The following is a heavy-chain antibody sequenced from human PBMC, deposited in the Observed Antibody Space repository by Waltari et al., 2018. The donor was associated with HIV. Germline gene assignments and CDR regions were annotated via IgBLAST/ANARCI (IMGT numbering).Heavy chain of an antibody. CDR1: GYIFTDYY. CDR2: NNPKTTAT. Sequence: QVQLEQSGAEVKKPGASVKASCKTSGYIFTDYYLHWLRQAPGQWLEWLGPNNPKTTATTYTHNFQGRVSLTRDTSVNTAYMDLVRLKSDETAVYYCSREHLDPTLHNTFVGSPGDYWGQGTQFIFSS. J-gene: IGHJ4*02. V-gene: IGHV1-2*06. D-gene: IGHD3-10*01. CDR3: SREHLDPTLHNTFVGSPGDY.